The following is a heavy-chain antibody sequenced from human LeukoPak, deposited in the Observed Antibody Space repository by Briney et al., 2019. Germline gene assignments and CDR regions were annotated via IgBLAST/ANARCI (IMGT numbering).Heavy chain of an antibody. CDR3: ARRYYDILTGYYPLDY. V-gene: IGHV1-18*01. Sequence: ASVKVSCKASGYTFTSYGISWVRQAPGQGLEWMGWISAHNGNTNYAQKLQGRVTMTTDTSTSTAYMELRSLRSDDTAVYYCARRYYDILTGYYPLDYWGQGTLVTVSS. CDR2: ISAHNGNT. D-gene: IGHD3-9*01. CDR1: GYTFTSYG. J-gene: IGHJ4*02.